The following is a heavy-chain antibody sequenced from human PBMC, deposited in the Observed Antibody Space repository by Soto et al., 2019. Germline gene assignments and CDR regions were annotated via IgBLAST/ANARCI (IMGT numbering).Heavy chain of an antibody. V-gene: IGHV5-51*01. Sequence: EVQLVQSGAEVKKPGESLKISCKASGYIFTKFWIGWVRQMPGKGLEWMGLIYPGDSDIRYSPSFQGQVTISADKSIATAYLQWSSLKASDTAVYYCARPTSEGRAFHFLDPWGQGTLVTVSS. J-gene: IGHJ5*02. CDR2: IYPGDSDI. D-gene: IGHD3-3*02. CDR3: ARPTSEGRAFHFLDP. CDR1: GYIFTKFW.